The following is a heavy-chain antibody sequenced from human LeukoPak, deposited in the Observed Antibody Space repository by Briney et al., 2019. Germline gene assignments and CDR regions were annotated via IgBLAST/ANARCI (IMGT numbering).Heavy chain of an antibody. J-gene: IGHJ4*02. CDR2: IYGGGST. CDR3: ARAAGAAHFDY. V-gene: IGHV3-66*01. CDR1: GFTFSRYG. D-gene: IGHD3-10*01. Sequence: PGGSLRLSCAASGFTFSRYGMSWVRQAPGKGLEWVSVIYGGGSTYYADSVKGRFTISRDNSKNTLYLQMNSLRAEDTAVYYCARAAGAAHFDYWGQGTLVTVSS.